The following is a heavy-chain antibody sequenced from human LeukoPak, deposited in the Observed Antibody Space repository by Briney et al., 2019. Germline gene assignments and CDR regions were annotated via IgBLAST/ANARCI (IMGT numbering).Heavy chain of an antibody. J-gene: IGHJ4*02. V-gene: IGHV4-31*03. D-gene: IGHD6-6*01. CDR3: ARDSSSSAFDY. Sequence: PSETLSLTCTVSGASISSGGYYWSWVRQHPGKGLEWIGYIYYSGSTYYSPSLKSRVTISVDTSKNQFSLKLSSATAADTAVYYCARDSSSSAFDYWGQGTLVTVSS. CDR2: IYYSGST. CDR1: GASISSGGYY.